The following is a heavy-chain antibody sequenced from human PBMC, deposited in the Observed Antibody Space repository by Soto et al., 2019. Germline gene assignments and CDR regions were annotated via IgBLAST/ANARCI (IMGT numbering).Heavy chain of an antibody. Sequence: SETLSLTCTVSGGSISSYYWSWIRQPPGKGLEWIGYIYYSGSTNYNPSLKSRVTISVDTSKNQFSLKLSSVTAADTAVDCCAREWLESFDYWGQGTLVTVSS. CDR3: AREWLESFDY. V-gene: IGHV4-59*01. J-gene: IGHJ4*02. D-gene: IGHD6-19*01. CDR2: IYYSGST. CDR1: GGSISSYY.